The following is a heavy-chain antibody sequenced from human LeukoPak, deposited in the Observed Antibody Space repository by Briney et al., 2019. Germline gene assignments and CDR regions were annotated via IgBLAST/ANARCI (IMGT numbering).Heavy chain of an antibody. Sequence: GESLKISCKASGYSFNTYGIGWVRRMPGKGLEWMAIIYPGDSDTRYSPSFQGQVTISADKSISTTYLQWSSLKASDTAMFYCARVDFSSSSFGFWGQGTLVTVSS. CDR2: IYPGDSDT. CDR3: ARVDFSSSSFGF. J-gene: IGHJ4*02. CDR1: GYSFNTYG. V-gene: IGHV5-51*01. D-gene: IGHD6-6*01.